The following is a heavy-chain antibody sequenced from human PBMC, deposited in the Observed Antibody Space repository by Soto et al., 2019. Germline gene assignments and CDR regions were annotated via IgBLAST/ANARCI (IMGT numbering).Heavy chain of an antibody. CDR2: IIPIFGTA. D-gene: IGHD4-17*01. J-gene: IGHJ4*02. CDR3: ARGDYGDYYFDY. V-gene: IGHV1-69*13. CDR1: GGTFSSYA. Sequence: GAAVKVSCKACGGTFSSYAISWVRQAPGQGLEWMGGIIPIFGTANYAQKFQGRVTITADESTSTAYMELSSLRSEDTAVYYCARGDYGDYYFDYWGQGTLVTVSS.